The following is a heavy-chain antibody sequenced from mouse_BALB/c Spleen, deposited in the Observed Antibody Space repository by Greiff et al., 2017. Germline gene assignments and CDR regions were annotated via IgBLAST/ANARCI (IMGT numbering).Heavy chain of an antibody. Sequence: VKLMESGPGLVAPSQSLSITCTVSGFSLTSYGVHWVRQPPGKGLEWLGVIWAGGSTNYNSALMSRLSISKDNYKSQVFLKMNSLQTDDTAMYYCARGGGDGYYAWFAYWGQGTLVTVSA. CDR3: ARGGGDGYYAWFAY. CDR1: GFSLTSYG. V-gene: IGHV2-9*02. CDR2: IWAGGST. J-gene: IGHJ3*01. D-gene: IGHD2-3*01.